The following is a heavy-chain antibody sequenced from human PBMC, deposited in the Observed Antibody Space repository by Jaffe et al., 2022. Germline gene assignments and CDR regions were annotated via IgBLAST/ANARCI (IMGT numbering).Heavy chain of an antibody. CDR3: AGQWLATRAFDI. CDR2: IRYDGSNK. CDR1: GFTFSSYG. J-gene: IGHJ3*02. D-gene: IGHD6-19*01. V-gene: IGHV3-30*02. Sequence: QVQLVESGGGVVQPGGSLRLSCAASGFTFSSYGMHWVRQAPGKGLEWVAFIRYDGSNKYYADSVKGRFTISRDNSKNTLYLQMNSLRAEDTAVYYCAGQWLATRAFDIWGQGTMVTVSS.